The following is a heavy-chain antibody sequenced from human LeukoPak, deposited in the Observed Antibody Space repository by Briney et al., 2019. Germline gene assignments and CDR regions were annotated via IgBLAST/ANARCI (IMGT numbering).Heavy chain of an antibody. CDR2: TYYASRWIN. CDR1: GDSVSTNSAA. CDR3: ARGWLASGFNS. Sequence: SQTLSLTCAISGDSVSTNSAAWNWIRQSPLRGLERLGRTYYASRWINDYAESVKSRISIKSDTSKNQFSLQLISVTPEDTAVYYCARGWLASGFNSWGQGTLVTVSS. J-gene: IGHJ4*02. V-gene: IGHV6-1*01. D-gene: IGHD3-3*02.